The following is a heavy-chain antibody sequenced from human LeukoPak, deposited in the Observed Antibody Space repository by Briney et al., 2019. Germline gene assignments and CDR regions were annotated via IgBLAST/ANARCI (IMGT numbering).Heavy chain of an antibody. CDR3: ARGGYDGSGSDTQPIDS. D-gene: IGHD3-10*01. CDR1: GFTFSSYG. V-gene: IGHV3-33*01. Sequence: PGGSLRLSCAASGFTFSSYGMHWVRQAPGKGLEWVAVIWYDGSNKYYADSVKGRFTISRDNSKNTLYLQMNSLRAEDTAVYYCARGGYDGSGSDTQPIDSWGQGTLVTVSS. J-gene: IGHJ4*02. CDR2: IWYDGSNK.